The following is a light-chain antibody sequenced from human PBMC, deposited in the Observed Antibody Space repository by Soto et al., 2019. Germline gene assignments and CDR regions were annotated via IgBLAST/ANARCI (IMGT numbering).Light chain of an antibody. J-gene: IGKJ4*01. CDR1: QSIVNN. CDR3: QQYNDCPLT. V-gene: IGKV3-15*01. Sequence: EIVMTQSPATLSVSPGERATLSCRASQSIVNNLAWYQQKPGQGPRLLIYGASSRATGLPARFSGSGSGTGFTLTISSLQSEDFAIYYCQQYNDCPLTFGGGTKVEIK. CDR2: GAS.